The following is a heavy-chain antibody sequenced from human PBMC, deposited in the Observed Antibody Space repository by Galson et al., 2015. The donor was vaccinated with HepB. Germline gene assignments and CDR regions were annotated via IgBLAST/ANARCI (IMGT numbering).Heavy chain of an antibody. CDR1: DHTFINYG. CDR3: ARDRGIAVAGTGAYFDY. D-gene: IGHD6-19*01. CDR2: IIPYNGNT. V-gene: IGHV1-18*01. Sequence: SVKVSCKASDHTFINYGITWVRQAPGQGLEWVGWIIPYNGNTNYAQKFQGRVTMTTDTSTNTAYMELRSLRSDDTAVYYCARDRGIAVAGTGAYFDYWGQGSLVTVSS. J-gene: IGHJ4*02.